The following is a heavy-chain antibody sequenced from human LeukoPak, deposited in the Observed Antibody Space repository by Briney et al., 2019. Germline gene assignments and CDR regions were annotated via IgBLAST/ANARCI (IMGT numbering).Heavy chain of an antibody. CDR1: GFTFSSYG. D-gene: IGHD3-22*01. J-gene: IGHJ4*02. CDR2: ISYDGSNK. V-gene: IGHV3-30*18. CDR3: AKEGGSVYYYDSSGYPDY. Sequence: GGSRRLSCAASGFTFSSYGMHWVRQAPGKGLEWVAVISYDGSNKYYADSVKGRFTIYRDNSKNTLYLQMNSLRAEDTAVYYCAKEGGSVYYYDSSGYPDYWGQGTLVTVSS.